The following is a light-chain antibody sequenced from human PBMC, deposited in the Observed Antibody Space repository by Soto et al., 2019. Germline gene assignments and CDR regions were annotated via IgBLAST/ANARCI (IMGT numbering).Light chain of an antibody. CDR1: QTIRSNY. V-gene: IGKV3-20*01. CDR3: QQYGSSPWT. Sequence: ETVLTQSPGTLSLSPGERATLSCRASQTIRSNYLAWYRQTPGQAPRLLIYRASNRATGIPDRFSGSGSGTDFTLIISRLEPEDFALYYCQQYGSSPWTFGQGTKVEIK. CDR2: RAS. J-gene: IGKJ1*01.